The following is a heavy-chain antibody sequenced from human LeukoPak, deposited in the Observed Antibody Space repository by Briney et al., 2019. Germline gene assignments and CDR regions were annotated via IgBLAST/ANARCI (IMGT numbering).Heavy chain of an antibody. D-gene: IGHD3-22*01. Sequence: LRLSCAASGFTFSSYGIHWVRQAPGKGLEWVAVIWYDGSNKYYADSVKGRFTISRDNSKNTLYLQMNSLRAEDTAVYYCARDHWDYYDSSGYYPPYYYGMDVWGQGTTVTVSS. CDR3: ARDHWDYYDSSGYYPPYYYGMDV. V-gene: IGHV3-33*08. J-gene: IGHJ6*02. CDR1: GFTFSSYG. CDR2: IWYDGSNK.